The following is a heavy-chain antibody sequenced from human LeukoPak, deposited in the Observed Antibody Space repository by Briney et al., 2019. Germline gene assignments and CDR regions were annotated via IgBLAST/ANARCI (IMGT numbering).Heavy chain of an antibody. D-gene: IGHD1-14*01. CDR2: ISVSGASI. CDR1: VFPLHNSE. Sequence: PGVGVSLPRAACVFPLHNSELRGVHPPPRRGMEWVSYISVSGASIYYADSVRGRFTISRDNAKNSLYLQMDSLTVEDTAIYYCAKDPNINWGQGTLVTVSS. J-gene: IGHJ4*02. CDR3: AKDPNIN. V-gene: IGHV3-48*03.